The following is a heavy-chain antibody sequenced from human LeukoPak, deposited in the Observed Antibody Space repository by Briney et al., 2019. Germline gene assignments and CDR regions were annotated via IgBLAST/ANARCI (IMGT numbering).Heavy chain of an antibody. CDR3: ARVGDYYGSGSPPNWFGP. CDR2: IYYSGST. Sequence: SQTLSLTCTVSGGSISSGDYYWSWIRQPPGKGLEWIGYIYYSGSTYYNPSLKSRVTISVDTSKNQFSLKLSSVTAADTAVYYCARVGDYYGSGSPPNWFGPWGQGTLVTVSS. D-gene: IGHD3-10*01. CDR1: GGSISSGDYY. J-gene: IGHJ5*02. V-gene: IGHV4-30-4*01.